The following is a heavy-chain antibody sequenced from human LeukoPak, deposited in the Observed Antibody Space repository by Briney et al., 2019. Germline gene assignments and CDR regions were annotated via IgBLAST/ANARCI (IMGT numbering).Heavy chain of an antibody. Sequence: PGGSLRLSCAASGFTFSSYWMSWVRQAPGKGLEWISSISGSGDNTYYADSVKGRFTISRDNAKNSLYLQMNSLRAEDTAVYYCARGGAFCSVDGCYSGRNWFDPWGQGTLVTVSP. V-gene: IGHV3-21*01. D-gene: IGHD2-15*01. CDR2: ISGSGDNT. CDR1: GFTFSSYW. CDR3: ARGGAFCSVDGCYSGRNWFDP. J-gene: IGHJ5*02.